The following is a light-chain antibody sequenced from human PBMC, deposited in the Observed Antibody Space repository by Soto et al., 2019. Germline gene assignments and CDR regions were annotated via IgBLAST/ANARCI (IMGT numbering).Light chain of an antibody. Sequence: DIQMTQSPSTLSASVGDRVIITCRASQSISSWLAWYQQKAGKAPKLLIYKASSLDSGVPSRFSGSGSGTEFTLTISSLQPDDFATYYCQQYNSYPLTFGGGIKVEIK. V-gene: IGKV1-5*03. J-gene: IGKJ4*01. CDR2: KAS. CDR3: QQYNSYPLT. CDR1: QSISSW.